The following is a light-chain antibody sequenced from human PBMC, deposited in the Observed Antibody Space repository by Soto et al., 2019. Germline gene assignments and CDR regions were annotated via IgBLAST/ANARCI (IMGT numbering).Light chain of an antibody. J-gene: IGKJ1*01. CDR3: QQYHNWPQT. V-gene: IGKV3-15*01. CDR1: QSRRSS. Sequence: ETMMTQSPDTLSVSLGERATLSCRASQSRRSSLAWYQQKPGQAPRLLIYDASTRATGIPARFRGSGSGTDFTLTISCLQSEDFAVYYCQQYHNWPQTFGQRTKVEIK. CDR2: DAS.